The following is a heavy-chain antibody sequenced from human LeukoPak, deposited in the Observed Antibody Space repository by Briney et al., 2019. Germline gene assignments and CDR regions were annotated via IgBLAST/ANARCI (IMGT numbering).Heavy chain of an antibody. V-gene: IGHV4-34*01. D-gene: IGHD3-22*01. CDR3: ARGRYYYDSSGYYYVSNNFDY. CDR1: GGSFSGYY. J-gene: IGHJ4*02. CDR2: TIIIGGT. Sequence: PSETLSLTCAVYGGSFSGYYWSWIRQPPGKGLEWIGETIIIGGTNYNPSLKSRVTISADTSKNQFSLKLSSVTAADTAVYYCARGRYYYDSSGYYYVSNNFDYWGQGTLVTVSS.